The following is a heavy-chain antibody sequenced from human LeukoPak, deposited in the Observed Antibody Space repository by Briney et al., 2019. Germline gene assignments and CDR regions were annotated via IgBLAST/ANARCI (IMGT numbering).Heavy chain of an antibody. V-gene: IGHV4-4*07. CDR3: ARVGTVFSHIFDY. Sequence: PSETLSLTCTVSGGSISSYYWIWIRPPAGKGLEWIGRIYTSGSTNYNPSLKSRVTMSVDTSKNQFSLKLSSVTAADTAVYYCARVGTVFSHIFDYWGQGTLVTVSS. CDR1: GGSISSYY. D-gene: IGHD3-10*02. J-gene: IGHJ4*02. CDR2: IYTSGST.